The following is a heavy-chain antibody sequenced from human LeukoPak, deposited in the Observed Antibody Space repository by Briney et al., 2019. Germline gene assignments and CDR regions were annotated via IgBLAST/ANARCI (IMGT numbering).Heavy chain of an antibody. CDR3: ARDRGGDRDWAFDI. Sequence: PSETLSLTCTVSGGSISSYYWSWIRQPPGKGLEWIGYIYYSGSTNYNPSLKSRVTISVDTSKNQFSLKLGSVTAADTAVYYCARDRGGDRDWAFDIWGQGTMVTVSS. CDR1: GGSISSYY. J-gene: IGHJ3*02. D-gene: IGHD2-21*02. CDR2: IYYSGST. V-gene: IGHV4-59*01.